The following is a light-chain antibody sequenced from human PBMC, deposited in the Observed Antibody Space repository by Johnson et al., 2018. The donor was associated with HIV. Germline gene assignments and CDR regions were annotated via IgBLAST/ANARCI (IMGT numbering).Light chain of an antibody. J-gene: IGLJ1*01. CDR2: DNN. V-gene: IGLV1-51*01. CDR3: GTWDSSLNAYV. CDR1: SSNIGNNY. Sequence: QSVLTQPPSVPAAPGQKVTISCSGSSSNIGNNYVSWYQQLPGTAPKLLIYDNNKRPSGIPDRFSGSKSGTSATLGITGLQTGDEADYYCGTWDSSLNAYVFGAATKVAVL.